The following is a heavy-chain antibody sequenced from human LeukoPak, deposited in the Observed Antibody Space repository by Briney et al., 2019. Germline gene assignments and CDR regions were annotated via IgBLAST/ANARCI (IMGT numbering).Heavy chain of an antibody. V-gene: IGHV3-30-3*01. CDR1: GFTFSSYA. CDR2: ISYDGSNK. Sequence: GRSLRLSCAASGFTFSSYAMHWVRQAPGKGLEWVAVISYDGSNKYYADSVKGRFTISRDNAKNTLYLQMNSLRAEDTAVYYCARVFAYEKYGNLFDYWGQGTLVTVSS. J-gene: IGHJ4*02. CDR3: ARVFAYEKYGNLFDY. D-gene: IGHD1-14*01.